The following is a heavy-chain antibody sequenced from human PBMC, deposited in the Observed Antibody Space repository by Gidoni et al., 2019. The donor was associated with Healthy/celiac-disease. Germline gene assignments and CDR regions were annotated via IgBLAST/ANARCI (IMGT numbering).Heavy chain of an antibody. CDR1: GGTFSSYA. J-gene: IGHJ6*02. V-gene: IGHV1-69*04. CDR2: IIPLLGIA. CDR3: ARPEATTTEYYYYYGMDV. Sequence: QVQLVQSGAAVKKPGSSVKVSCQSSGGTFSSYAISWVRQAPGQGLEWMGRIIPLLGIANYAQTYQGRVTIPANKSTGTAYMGLRSLRSEATAVYYCARPEATTTEYYYYYGMDVWGQGTTVTVSS. D-gene: IGHD1-26*01.